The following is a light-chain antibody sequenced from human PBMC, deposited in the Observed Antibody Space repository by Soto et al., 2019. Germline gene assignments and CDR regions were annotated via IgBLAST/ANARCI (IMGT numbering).Light chain of an antibody. J-gene: IGLJ3*02. CDR1: NSNIGAGLD. Sequence: QSVLTQPPSVSGAPGQRITISCTGSNSNIGAGLDVHWYQHLPGTAPKLLIYGNSNRPSGVPDRFSGSKSGTSASLAITGLQAEDEADYYWQSYDSSLSGSRVFGGGTKLTVL. CDR2: GNS. CDR3: QSYDSSLSGSRV. V-gene: IGLV1-40*01.